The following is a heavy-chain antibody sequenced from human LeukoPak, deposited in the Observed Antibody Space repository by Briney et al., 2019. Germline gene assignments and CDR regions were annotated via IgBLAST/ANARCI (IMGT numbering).Heavy chain of an antibody. CDR3: ASLSGLRFKAEYFQH. J-gene: IGHJ1*01. V-gene: IGHV3-21*01. CDR2: ISSSSSYI. Sequence: GGSLRLSCAASGFTFSSYSMNWVRQAPGKGLEWVSSISSSSSYIYYADSVKGRFTISRDNAKNSLYLQMNSLRAEDTAVYYCASLSGLRFKAEYFQHWGRGTLVTVSS. D-gene: IGHD5-12*01. CDR1: GFTFSSYS.